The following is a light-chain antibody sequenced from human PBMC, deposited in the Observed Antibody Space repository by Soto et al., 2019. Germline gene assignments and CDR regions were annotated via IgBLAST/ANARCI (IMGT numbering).Light chain of an antibody. Sequence: QSALTQPASVSRSPGQSITISCTGTSSDVGRYNYVSWYQQHPGKAPKLMIHDVSNRPSGVSDRFSGSKSGNTASLTISGLQAEDEADYYCSSYTSSSTLYAFGTGTKVTVL. V-gene: IGLV2-14*01. CDR2: DVS. CDR3: SSYTSSSTLYA. CDR1: SSDVGRYNY. J-gene: IGLJ1*01.